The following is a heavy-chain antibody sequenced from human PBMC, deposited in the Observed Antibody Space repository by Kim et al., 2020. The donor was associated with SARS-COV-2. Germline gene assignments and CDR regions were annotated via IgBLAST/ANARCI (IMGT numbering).Heavy chain of an antibody. Sequence: KRSTTKYTASVKSRFTISRDDSKNSLYLQMNSLKTDDTAVYYGTDVTGMDVWGQGTTVTVSS. CDR3: TDVTGMDV. J-gene: IGHJ6*02. V-gene: IGHV3-72*01. D-gene: IGHD4-4*01. CDR2: KRSTT.